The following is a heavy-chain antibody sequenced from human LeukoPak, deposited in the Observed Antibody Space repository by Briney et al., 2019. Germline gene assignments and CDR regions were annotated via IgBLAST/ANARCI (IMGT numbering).Heavy chain of an antibody. CDR2: IYYSGST. Sequence: PSETLSLTCTVSGGSISSGGSYWSWIRQPPGKGLEWIGYIYYSGSTYYNPSLKSRVTISVDTSKNQFSLKLSSVTAADTAVYYCARDLTGDENYWGQGTLVTVSS. CDR3: ARDLTGDENY. J-gene: IGHJ4*02. D-gene: IGHD7-27*01. CDR1: GGSISSGGSY. V-gene: IGHV4-30-4*08.